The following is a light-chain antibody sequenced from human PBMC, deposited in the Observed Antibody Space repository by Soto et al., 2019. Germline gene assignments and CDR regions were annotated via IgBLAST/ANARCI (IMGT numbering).Light chain of an antibody. J-gene: IGKJ5*01. CDR2: GPS. Sequence: EIVMTQSPATLSVSPGERATVSCRTSQSVNRNLAWYQQKPGQVPRLVIYGPSTRAIGIPDRFSGSGSGTEFTLTISSLQSEDFAVYYCHQYHEWPMTFGQGTRPEI. CDR1: QSVNRN. CDR3: HQYHEWPMT. V-gene: IGKV3-15*01.